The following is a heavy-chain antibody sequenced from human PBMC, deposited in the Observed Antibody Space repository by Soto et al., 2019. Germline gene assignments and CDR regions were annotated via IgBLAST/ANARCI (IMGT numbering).Heavy chain of an antibody. J-gene: IGHJ6*02. CDR3: ARGSGVTMVRGVIITAIDPLGMDV. V-gene: IGHV1-8*01. CDR1: GYTFTSYD. D-gene: IGHD3-10*01. Sequence: GASVKVSCKASGYTFTSYDINWVRQATGQGLEWMGWMNPNSGNTGYAQKFQGRVTMTRNTSISTAYMELSSLRSEDTAVYYFARGSGVTMVRGVIITAIDPLGMDVWGQGTTVTVSS. CDR2: MNPNSGNT.